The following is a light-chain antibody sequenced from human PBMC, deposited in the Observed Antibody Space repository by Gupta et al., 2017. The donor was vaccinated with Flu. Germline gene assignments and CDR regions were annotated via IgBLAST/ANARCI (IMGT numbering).Light chain of an antibody. J-gene: IGKJ1*01. CDR2: WAS. Sequence: DIVMTQSPDSLAVSLGERATINCKSSQSVLYSSNHKNYLAWYQQKPGQPPKLLISWASTRESGVPDRFSGSWSGTDFTLPISILQAEVVAVYYCQQYYNTPRTFGQGTKVEIK. CDR3: QQYYNTPRT. V-gene: IGKV4-1*01. CDR1: QSVLYSSNHKNY.